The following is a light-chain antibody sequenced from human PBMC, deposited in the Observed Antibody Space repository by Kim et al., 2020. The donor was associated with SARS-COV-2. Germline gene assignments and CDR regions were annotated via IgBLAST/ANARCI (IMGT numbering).Light chain of an antibody. J-gene: IGKJ3*01. V-gene: IGKV3-15*01. CDR1: QSVSSN. Sequence: VPPGERATLSCRASQSVSSNLAWYQQKPGQAPRLLIYGASTRATGIPARFSGSGSGTEFTLTISSLQSEDFAVYYCQQYNNWPLTFGPGTKVDIK. CDR3: QQYNNWPLT. CDR2: GAS.